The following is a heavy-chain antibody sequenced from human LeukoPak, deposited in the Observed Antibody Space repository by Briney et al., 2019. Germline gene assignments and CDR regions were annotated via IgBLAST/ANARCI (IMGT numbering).Heavy chain of an antibody. V-gene: IGHV4-61*02. CDR3: ARPSTYYYDSSGHGAFDI. J-gene: IGHJ3*02. Sequence: ASETLSLTCTVSGGSISNLNYYWSWIRQPAGKGLEWIGRIYASGSTNYNPSLKSRVTISADTSKNQFSLKLSSVTAADTAVYYCARPSTYYYDSSGHGAFDIWGQGTMVTVSS. CDR1: GGSISNLNYY. CDR2: IYASGST. D-gene: IGHD3-22*01.